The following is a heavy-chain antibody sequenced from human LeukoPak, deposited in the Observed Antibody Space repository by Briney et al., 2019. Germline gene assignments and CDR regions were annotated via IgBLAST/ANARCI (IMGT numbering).Heavy chain of an antibody. CDR1: GGTFSSYA. CDR3: VSFVSCGGDCSDFDY. Sequence: VKVSCKASGGTFSSYAISWVRQAPGQGLEWMGRIIPILGIANYAQKFQGRVTITADKSTSTAYMELSSLRSEDTAVYYCVSFVSCGGDCSDFDYWGQGTLVTVSS. V-gene: IGHV1-69*04. J-gene: IGHJ4*02. D-gene: IGHD2-21*02. CDR2: IIPILGIA.